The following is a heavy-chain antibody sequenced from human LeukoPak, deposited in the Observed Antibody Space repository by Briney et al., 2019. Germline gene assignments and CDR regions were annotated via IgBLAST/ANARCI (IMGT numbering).Heavy chain of an antibody. V-gene: IGHV4-34*01. CDR1: GGSFSGYY. CDR3: ARGRPTYDFWSGYYSHYYYMDV. J-gene: IGHJ6*03. D-gene: IGHD3-3*01. Sequence: SETLSLTCAVYGGSFSGYYWSWIRQPPGKGLEWIGEINHSGSTNYNPSLKSRVTISVDTSKNHFSLKLSSVAAADTAVYYCARGRPTYDFWSGYYSHYYYMDVWGKGTTVTVSS. CDR2: INHSGST.